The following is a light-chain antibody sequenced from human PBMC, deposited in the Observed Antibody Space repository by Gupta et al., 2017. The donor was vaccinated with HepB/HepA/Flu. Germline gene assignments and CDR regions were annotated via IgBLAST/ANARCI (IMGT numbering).Light chain of an antibody. CDR3: QQYNNWPPWT. CDR2: GAS. J-gene: IGKJ1*01. Sequence: VLTQSPATLSVSPGERATLSCRASHSVSSNLAWYQQKPGQAPRLLIYGASTRATGIPARFSGSGSGTEFTLTISRLQSEDFAFYYCQQYNNWPPWTFGQGTKVEIK. CDR1: HSVSSN. V-gene: IGKV3-15*01.